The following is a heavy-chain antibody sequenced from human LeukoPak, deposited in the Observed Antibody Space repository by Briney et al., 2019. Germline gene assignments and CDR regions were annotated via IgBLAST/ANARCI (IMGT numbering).Heavy chain of an antibody. CDR2: ISWNSGSI. J-gene: IGHJ4*02. CDR3: AKDHSPTGYSSGCNGY. CDR1: GFTFDDYA. V-gene: IGHV3-9*01. D-gene: IGHD6-19*01. Sequence: GGSLRLSCAASGFTFDDYAMHRVRQAPGKGLEWVSGISWNSGSIGYADSVKGRFTISRDNAKNSLYLQMNSLRAEDTALYYCAKDHSPTGYSSGCNGYWGQGTLVTVSS.